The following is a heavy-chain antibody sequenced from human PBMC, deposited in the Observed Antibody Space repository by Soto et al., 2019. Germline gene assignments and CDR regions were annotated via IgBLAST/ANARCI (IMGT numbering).Heavy chain of an antibody. D-gene: IGHD5-18*01. CDR2: ISSSSSYI. V-gene: IGHV3-21*01. J-gene: IGHJ4*02. Sequence: SLRLSCAASGFTFSSYSMNWVRQAPGKGLEWVSSISSSSSYIYYADSVKGRFTISRDNAKNSLYLQMNSLRAEDTAVYSCARHTRGIQLWYNWGQGTLVTVSS. CDR3: ARHTRGIQLWYN. CDR1: GFTFSSYS.